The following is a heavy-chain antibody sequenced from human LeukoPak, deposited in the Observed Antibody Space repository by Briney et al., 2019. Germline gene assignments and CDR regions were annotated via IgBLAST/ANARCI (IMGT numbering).Heavy chain of an antibody. CDR1: GFTFSSYA. V-gene: IGHV3-23*01. Sequence: PGGSLRLSCAASGFTFSSYAMSWVRQAPGKGLEWVSAISGSGGSTYYADSVKGRFTISRDNSKNTLYLQMNSLRAEDTAVYYCARGREWLRLGDDAFDIWGQGTMVTVSS. D-gene: IGHD5-12*01. CDR3: ARGREWLRLGDDAFDI. CDR2: ISGSGGST. J-gene: IGHJ3*02.